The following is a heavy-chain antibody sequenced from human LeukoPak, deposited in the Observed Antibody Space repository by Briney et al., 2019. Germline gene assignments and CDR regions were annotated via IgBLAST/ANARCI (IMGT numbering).Heavy chain of an antibody. J-gene: IGHJ3*02. D-gene: IGHD2-8*02. CDR2: FDPEDGET. Sequence: ASVNVSCKFSAYTLTELSMHWVRQAPGKGLEWMGGFDPEDGETIYAQEFQGRVTMTEDTSTDTAYMELSSLRSEDTAVYYCATGGLVVYRGGGDRDDAFDIWGQGTMVTVSS. CDR1: AYTLTELS. V-gene: IGHV1-24*01. CDR3: ATGGLVVYRGGGDRDDAFDI.